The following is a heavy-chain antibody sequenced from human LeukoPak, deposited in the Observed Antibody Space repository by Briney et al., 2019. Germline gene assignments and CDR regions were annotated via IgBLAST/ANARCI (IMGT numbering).Heavy chain of an antibody. CDR3: AREVGYSSSYYGRFDP. J-gene: IGHJ5*02. CDR1: GYSFTGYY. Sequence: ASVKVSCKASGYSFTGYYIHWVRQAPGQGLEWMGWINPNSGGTNYAQKFQGRVTMTRDTSISTAYMELSRLRSDDTAVYFCAREVGYSSSYYGRFDPWGQGTLVIVSS. D-gene: IGHD2-2*01. CDR2: INPNSGGT. V-gene: IGHV1-2*02.